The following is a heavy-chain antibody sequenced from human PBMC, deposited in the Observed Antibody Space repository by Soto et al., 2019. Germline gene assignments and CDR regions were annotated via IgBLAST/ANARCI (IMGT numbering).Heavy chain of an antibody. V-gene: IGHV4-38-2*01. CDR3: ARASKDGITIFGVVKGAFDI. Sequence: PSETLSLTCAVSGYSISSGYYWGWIRQPPVKGLGWIGSIYHSGSTYYNPSLKSRVTISVDTSKNQFSLKLSSVTAADTAVYYCARASKDGITIFGVVKGAFDIWGQGTMVTVSS. CDR1: GYSISSGYY. D-gene: IGHD3-3*01. CDR2: IYHSGST. J-gene: IGHJ3*02.